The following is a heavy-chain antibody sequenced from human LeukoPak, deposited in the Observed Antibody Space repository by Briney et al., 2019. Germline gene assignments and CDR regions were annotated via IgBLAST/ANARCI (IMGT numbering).Heavy chain of an antibody. V-gene: IGHV1-24*01. J-gene: IGHJ4*02. CDR3: ATDNYVWGSYRYTGTHYFDY. CDR1: GYTLTELS. CDR2: FDPEDGET. Sequence: ASVKVSCKVSGYTLTELSMHWVRQAPGKGLEWMGGFDPEDGETIYAQKFQGRVTMIEDTSTDTAYMELGSLRSEDTAVYYCATDNYVWGSYRYTGTHYFDYWGQGTLVTVSS. D-gene: IGHD3-16*02.